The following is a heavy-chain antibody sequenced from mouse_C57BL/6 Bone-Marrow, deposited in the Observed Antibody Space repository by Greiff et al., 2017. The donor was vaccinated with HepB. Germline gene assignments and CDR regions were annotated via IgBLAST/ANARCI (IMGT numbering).Heavy chain of an antibody. Sequence: VQLQESGAELVKPGASVKMSCKASGYTFTTYPIEWMKQNHGKSLEWIGNFHPYNDDTKYNEKFKGKATLTVEKSSSTVYLELSRLTSDDSAVYYCARGTAQASRPHFDYWGQGTTLTVSS. V-gene: IGHV1-47*01. CDR1: GYTFTTYP. CDR2: FHPYNDDT. J-gene: IGHJ2*01. D-gene: IGHD3-2*02. CDR3: ARGTAQASRPHFDY.